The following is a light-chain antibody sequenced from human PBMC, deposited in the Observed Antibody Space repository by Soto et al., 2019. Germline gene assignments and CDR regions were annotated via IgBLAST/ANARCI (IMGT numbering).Light chain of an antibody. V-gene: IGLV2-14*01. Sequence: QSALTQPASVSGSPGQSISISCTGTSSDVGGYNYVSWYQQHPGKVPKLMIYEVSNRPSGVSNRFSGSKSGNTASLTISGLQAEDEADYYCSSYTSSSTFGVFGTGTKVTVL. J-gene: IGLJ1*01. CDR1: SSDVGGYNY. CDR2: EVS. CDR3: SSYTSSSTFGV.